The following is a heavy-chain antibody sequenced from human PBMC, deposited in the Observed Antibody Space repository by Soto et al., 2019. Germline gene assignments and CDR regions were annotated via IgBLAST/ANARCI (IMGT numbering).Heavy chain of an antibody. CDR2: ISYDGSNK. V-gene: IGHV3-30-3*01. CDR1: GFTFSSYA. CDR3: ARPTVTTGAHWYFDL. Sequence: QVQLVESGGGVVQPGRSLRLSCAASGFTFSSYAMYWVRQAPGKGLEWVAVISYDGSNKNYADSVKGRFTISRDCSQNTLYLQMNSLRAEDTAIYYCARPTVTTGAHWYFDLWGRGTLVTVSS. J-gene: IGHJ2*01. D-gene: IGHD4-17*01.